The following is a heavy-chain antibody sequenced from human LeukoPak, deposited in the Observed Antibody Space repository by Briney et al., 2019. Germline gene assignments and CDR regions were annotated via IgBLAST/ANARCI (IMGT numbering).Heavy chain of an antibody. J-gene: IGHJ4*02. Sequence: GSLRLPCAASGFHFNNYWMHWVRQAPGKGLVWVSRINIDESVTNYADSVKGQFTISRDNAKNTMYLRMNSLRAEDTAIYYCARKPLSGGYGGTIDYWGQGTLVTVSS. CDR1: GFHFNNYW. D-gene: IGHD5-12*01. V-gene: IGHV3-74*01. CDR3: ARKPLSGGYGGTIDY. CDR2: INIDESVT.